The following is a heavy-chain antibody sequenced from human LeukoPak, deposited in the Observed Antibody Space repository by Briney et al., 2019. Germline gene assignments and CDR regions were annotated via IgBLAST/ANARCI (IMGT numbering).Heavy chain of an antibody. J-gene: IGHJ6*03. CDR3: AKEFVVPAATYYYYYMDV. CDR1: GFTFTTYW. D-gene: IGHD2-2*01. V-gene: IGHV3-23*01. Sequence: PGESLRLSCAASGFTFTTYWMSWVRQAPGKGLEWVSAISGSGGSTYYADSVKGRFTISRDNSKNTLYLQMNSLRAEDTAVYYCAKEFVVPAATYYYYYMDVWGKGTTVTISS. CDR2: ISGSGGST.